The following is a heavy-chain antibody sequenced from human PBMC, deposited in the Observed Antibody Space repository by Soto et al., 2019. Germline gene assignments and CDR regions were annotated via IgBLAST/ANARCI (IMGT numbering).Heavy chain of an antibody. J-gene: IGHJ6*02. CDR2: ISPNSGNT. Sequence: ASVKVSCKASGYTFTSYYMHWVRQAPGQGLEWMGRISPNSGNTNYAQKLQGRVTMTTDTSTSTAYMELRSLRSDDTAVYYCARTDCSGGSCYLNYGMDVWGQGTTVTVSS. D-gene: IGHD2-15*01. V-gene: IGHV1-18*04. CDR3: ARTDCSGGSCYLNYGMDV. CDR1: GYTFTSYY.